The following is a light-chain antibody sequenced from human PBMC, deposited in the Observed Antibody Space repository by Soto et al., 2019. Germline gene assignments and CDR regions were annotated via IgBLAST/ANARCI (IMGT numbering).Light chain of an antibody. CDR3: QTYDSKLDGSV. CDR2: GNT. CDR1: SSNIGSNY. J-gene: IGLJ3*02. V-gene: IGLV1-47*02. Sequence: QSVMTQPPSASGTPGQRVTISCSGSSSNIGSNYVYWYQQLPGTAPKLLIYGNTNRPSGVPDRFSASKSGTSASLTISELQPGDQADYYCQTYDSKLDGSVFGGGTKLTVL.